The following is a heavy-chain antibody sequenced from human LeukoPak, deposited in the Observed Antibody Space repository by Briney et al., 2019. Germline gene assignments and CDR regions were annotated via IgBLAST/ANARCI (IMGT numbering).Heavy chain of an antibody. CDR2: VLYTGST. Sequence: SETLSLTCSVSGGSISSYYWNWIRQPPGKGLEWIGYVLYTGSTNYNPSLESRVTISVDTSKNQFSLKLSSVTAADTAVYYCAGNLENSFDFWGQGTLVTVSS. CDR3: AGNLENSFDF. J-gene: IGHJ4*02. CDR1: GGSISSYY. V-gene: IGHV4-59*08.